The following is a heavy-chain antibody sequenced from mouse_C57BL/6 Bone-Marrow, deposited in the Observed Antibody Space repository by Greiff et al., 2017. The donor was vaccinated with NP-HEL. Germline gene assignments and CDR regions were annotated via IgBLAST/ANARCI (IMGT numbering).Heavy chain of an antibody. Sequence: VQLQQPWAELVKPGASVKLSCKASGYTFTSYWMHWVKQRPGQGLEWIGMIHPNSGSTNYNEKFKSKATLTVDKSSSTAYMQLSSLTSEDSAVYYCARSGGYDFWYFDVWGTGTTVTVSS. CDR3: ARSGGYDFWYFDV. D-gene: IGHD2-2*01. CDR2: IHPNSGST. CDR1: GYTFTSYW. J-gene: IGHJ1*03. V-gene: IGHV1-64*01.